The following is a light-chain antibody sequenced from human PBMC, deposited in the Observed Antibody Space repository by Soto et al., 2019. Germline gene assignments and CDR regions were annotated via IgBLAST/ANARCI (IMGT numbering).Light chain of an antibody. CDR2: VAS. CDR1: QSVGST. CDR3: HHYSTSLT. Sequence: EILLTQSPATLSVSPGERDTLSCRASQSVGSTLAWYQQKPGQAPRLLIRVASTRATGVPARFSGSGSGTEFTLTIRSLESEDFYVYDCHHYSTSLTFGGGTTLEIK. J-gene: IGKJ4*02. V-gene: IGKV3-15*01.